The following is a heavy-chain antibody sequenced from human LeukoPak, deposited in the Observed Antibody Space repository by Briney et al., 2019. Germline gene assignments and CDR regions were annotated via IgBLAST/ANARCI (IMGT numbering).Heavy chain of an antibody. CDR2: INPTGGST. CDR1: GYTFTSYY. CDR3: ARGSGVYTYYYYYYMDV. Sequence: ASVKVSCKASGYTFTSYYMHWVRQAPGQGLEWMGLINPTGGSTGYAQKFQGRVTMTRDMSTSTVYMELSSLRSEDTVVYYCARGSGVYTYYYYYYMDVWGKGTTVTVSS. J-gene: IGHJ6*03. V-gene: IGHV1-46*01. D-gene: IGHD5/OR15-5a*01.